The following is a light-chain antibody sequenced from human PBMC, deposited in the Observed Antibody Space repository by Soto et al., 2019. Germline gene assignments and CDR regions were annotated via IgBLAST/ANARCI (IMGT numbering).Light chain of an antibody. CDR2: LDSDGSH. Sequence: QLVLTQSPSASASLGASVTLTCTLSSGHSSYAIAWHQQQPEKGPRYLMKLDSDGSHTQGDAIPDRFSGSSSGAERYLTISSLQSEDEADYYCQTWGTGIHVVFGGGTKLTVL. J-gene: IGLJ2*01. CDR3: QTWGTGIHVV. V-gene: IGLV4-69*01. CDR1: SGHSSYA.